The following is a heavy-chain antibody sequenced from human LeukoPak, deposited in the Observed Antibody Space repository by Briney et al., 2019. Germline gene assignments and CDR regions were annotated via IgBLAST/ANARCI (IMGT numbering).Heavy chain of an antibody. CDR1: GGSISNKY. J-gene: IGHJ6*03. D-gene: IGHD6-13*01. CDR2: IYYSGST. CDR3: ASQKAAAVSLYYYYMDV. V-gene: IGHV4-59*08. Sequence: KTSETLSLTCTVSGGSISNKYWSWIRQPPGKGLEWIGYIYYSGSTNYNPSLKSRVTILVDTSKNQFSLKLSSVTAADTAVYYCASQKAAAVSLYYYYMDVWGKGTTVTVSS.